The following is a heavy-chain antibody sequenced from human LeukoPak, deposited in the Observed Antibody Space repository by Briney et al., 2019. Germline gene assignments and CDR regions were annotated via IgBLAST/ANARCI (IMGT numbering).Heavy chain of an antibody. D-gene: IGHD6-19*01. CDR2: ISAYNGNT. CDR3: ATRRIAVARNFDY. Sequence: ASVKVSCKASGYTFTSYDINWVRQATGQGLEWMGWISAYNGNTNYAQKLQGRVTMTTDTSTSTAYMELSSLRSEDTAVYYCATRRIAVARNFDYWGQGTLVTVSS. V-gene: IGHV1-18*01. CDR1: GYTFTSYD. J-gene: IGHJ4*02.